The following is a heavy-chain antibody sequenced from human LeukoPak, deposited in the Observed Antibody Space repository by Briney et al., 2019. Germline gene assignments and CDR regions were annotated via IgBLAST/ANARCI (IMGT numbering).Heavy chain of an antibody. CDR3: AKSGDRTSMRFGELN. D-gene: IGHD3-10*01. CDR1: GFTFSSYA. CDR2: ITTSGGST. Sequence: GESLRLSCAASGFTFSSYAMSWVRQAPGKGLEWVSAITTSGGSTYYADSVKGRFTISRDNSKNTLYLQMNSLRVEDAAVYYCAKSGDRTSMRFGELNWGQGTLVTVSS. V-gene: IGHV3-23*01. J-gene: IGHJ4*02.